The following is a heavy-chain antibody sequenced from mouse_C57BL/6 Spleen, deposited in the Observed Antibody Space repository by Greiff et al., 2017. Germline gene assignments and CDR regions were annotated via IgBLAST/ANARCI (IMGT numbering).Heavy chain of an antibody. CDR2: IDPSDSYT. CDR3: ARWGYDGYGGY. D-gene: IGHD2-3*01. Sequence: QVQLQQPGAELVMPGASVKLSCKASGYTFTSYWMHWVKQRPGQGLEWIGEIDPSDSYTNYNQKFKGKSTLTVDKSSSTAYMQLSSLTSEDSAVYDCARWGYDGYGGYWGQGTTLTVSS. V-gene: IGHV1-69*01. J-gene: IGHJ2*01. CDR1: GYTFTSYW.